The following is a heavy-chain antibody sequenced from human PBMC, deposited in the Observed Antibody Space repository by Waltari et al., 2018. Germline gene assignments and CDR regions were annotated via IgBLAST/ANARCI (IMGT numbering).Heavy chain of an antibody. CDR1: GGTFSSYA. J-gene: IGHJ6*02. CDR2: IIPIFGTA. D-gene: IGHD2-15*01. V-gene: IGHV1-69*01. Sequence: QVQLVQSGAEVKKPGSSVKVSCKASGGTFSSYAISWLRQVPGQGLEWMGGIIPIFGTANYAQKFQGRVTITADESTSTAYMELSSLRSEDTAVYYCARVIPDCSGGSCYYYYGMDVWGQGTTVTVSS. CDR3: ARVIPDCSGGSCYYYYGMDV.